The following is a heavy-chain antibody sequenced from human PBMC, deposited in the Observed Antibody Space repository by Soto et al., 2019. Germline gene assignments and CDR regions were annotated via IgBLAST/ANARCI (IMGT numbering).Heavy chain of an antibody. J-gene: IGHJ6*02. CDR2: VSHDGRKT. D-gene: IGHD7-27*01. CDR1: GFIFSNNG. CDR3: ARDLRQGASGATVYGMDV. Sequence: QVQLVESGGGEVQPGTSLRLSCIASGFIFSNNGTHWVRQAPGKGLEWVALVSHDGRKTFYADSVKGRLTIYRDNSKNTVYLHMNNLRPEDTAVYRCARDLRQGASGATVYGMDVWGQGTTVTVSS. V-gene: IGHV3-30*03.